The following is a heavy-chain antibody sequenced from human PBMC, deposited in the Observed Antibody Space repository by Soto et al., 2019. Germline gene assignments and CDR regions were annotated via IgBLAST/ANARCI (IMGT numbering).Heavy chain of an antibody. V-gene: IGHV1-69*01. CDR2: IIPIFGTS. D-gene: IGHD3-16*02. CDR1: GGTFRSYA. Sequence: QVQLVQSWAEVKKPGSSVKVSCKASGGTFRSYAINWVRQAPGPGLEWMGGIIPIFGTSNDAQKFKGRLRITADETRSTAEMDLSSLRTGEPAVYYGAGNNRGSYHFDYWGEGALVTVS. CDR3: AGNNRGSYHFDY. J-gene: IGHJ4*02.